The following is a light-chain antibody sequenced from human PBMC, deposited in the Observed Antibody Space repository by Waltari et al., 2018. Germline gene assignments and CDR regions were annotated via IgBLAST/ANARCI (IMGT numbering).Light chain of an antibody. Sequence: DIQMAQSPSTLSASVEDRVTITCRASQSISSWLAWYQQKPEKAPNLLIYKASALESGVPARFSGSGSATDVTLTISGLQRDDFATYFCQQYNSFPWTVGQGTKVEIK. CDR2: KAS. J-gene: IGKJ1*01. CDR1: QSISSW. CDR3: QQYNSFPWT. V-gene: IGKV1-5*03.